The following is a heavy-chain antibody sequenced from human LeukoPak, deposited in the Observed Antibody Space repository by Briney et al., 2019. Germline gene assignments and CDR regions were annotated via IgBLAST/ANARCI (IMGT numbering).Heavy chain of an antibody. CDR3: AKDREIGPAKYYFDS. CDR2: VAGDGRDK. D-gene: IGHD2-2*01. V-gene: IGHV3-30*04. CDR1: GFTFSRYA. Sequence: GGSLRLSCAASGFTFSRYAMHWVRQAPGKGLEWVAVVAGDGRDKHHADSVKGRFSISRDNPKNTLYLQMSGLRVEDTAVYYCAKDREIGPAKYYFDSWGQGTLVTVSS. J-gene: IGHJ4*02.